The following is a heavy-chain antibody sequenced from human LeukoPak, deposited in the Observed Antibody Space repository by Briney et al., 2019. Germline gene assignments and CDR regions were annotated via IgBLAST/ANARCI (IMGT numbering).Heavy chain of an antibody. CDR1: GFTFSSYS. Sequence: GGSLTLSCAASGFTFSSYSMNWVRQAPGKGLEWVSSISSSSSYIYYADSVKGRFTISRDNAKNSLYLQMNSLRAEDTAVYYCARYFYSSSSFDIWGQGTMVTVSS. D-gene: IGHD6-13*01. CDR3: ARYFYSSSSFDI. CDR2: ISSSSSYI. V-gene: IGHV3-21*01. J-gene: IGHJ3*02.